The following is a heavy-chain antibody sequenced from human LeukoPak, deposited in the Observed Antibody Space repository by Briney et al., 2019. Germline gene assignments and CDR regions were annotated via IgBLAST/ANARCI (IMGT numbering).Heavy chain of an antibody. J-gene: IGHJ4*02. CDR1: GGTFSSYA. Sequence: SVKVSCKASGGTFSSYAISWVRQAPGQGLERMGRIIPILGIANYAQKFQGRVTITADKSTSTAYMELSSLRSEDTAVYYCAREGRDYDILTGYPDYWGQGTLVTVSS. D-gene: IGHD3-9*01. V-gene: IGHV1-69*04. CDR2: IIPILGIA. CDR3: AREGRDYDILTGYPDY.